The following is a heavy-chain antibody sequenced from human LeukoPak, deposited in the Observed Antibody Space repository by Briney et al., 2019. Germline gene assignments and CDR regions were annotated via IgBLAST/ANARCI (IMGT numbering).Heavy chain of an antibody. J-gene: IGHJ4*02. D-gene: IGHD3-3*01. CDR1: GFTFSSYS. CDR2: ISSSSSYI. Sequence: GGSLRLSCAASGFTFSSYSMNWVLQAPGKGLEWVSSISSSSSYIYYADSVKGRFTISRDNAKNSLYLQMNSLRAEDTAVYYCARDTPAVTIFGVVTTYGDYWGQGTLVTVSS. V-gene: IGHV3-21*01. CDR3: ARDTPAVTIFGVVTTYGDY.